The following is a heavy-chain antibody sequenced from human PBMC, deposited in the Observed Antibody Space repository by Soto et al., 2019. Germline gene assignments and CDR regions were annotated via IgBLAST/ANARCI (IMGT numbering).Heavy chain of an antibody. Sequence: GASVKVSCKASGYTFTGYYMHWVRQAPGQGLEWMGWINPNSGGTNYAQKFQGRVTMTRDTSISTAYMELSRLRSDDTAIYYCARYEYDSSGHDDEHWGQGTLVTVSS. CDR3: ARYEYDSSGHDDEH. CDR2: INPNSGGT. V-gene: IGHV1-2*02. D-gene: IGHD3-22*01. CDR1: GYTFTGYY. J-gene: IGHJ4*02.